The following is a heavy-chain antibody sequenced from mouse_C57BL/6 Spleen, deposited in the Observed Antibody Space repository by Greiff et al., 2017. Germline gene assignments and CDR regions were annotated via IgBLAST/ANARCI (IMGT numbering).Heavy chain of an antibody. Sequence: VQLQQSGPELVKPGASVKISCKASGYTFTDYYMNWVKQSHGKSLEWIGDINPNNGGTSYNQKFKGKATLTVDKSSSTAYMELRSLTSEDSAVYYCARNFNCDYWGQGTTLTVSS. V-gene: IGHV1-26*01. CDR1: GYTFTDYY. CDR3: ARNFNCDY. CDR2: INPNNGGT. J-gene: IGHJ2*01.